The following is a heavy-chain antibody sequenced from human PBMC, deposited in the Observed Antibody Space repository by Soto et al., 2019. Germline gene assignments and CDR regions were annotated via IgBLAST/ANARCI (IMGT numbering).Heavy chain of an antibody. V-gene: IGHV4-4*07. J-gene: IGHJ3*02. CDR2: IYTSGST. CDR1: GGSISSYY. D-gene: IGHD3-10*01. Sequence: PSETLSLTCTVSGGSISSYYWSWIRQPAGKGLEWIGRIYTSGSTNHNPSLKSRVTMSVDTSKNQFSLKLSSVTAADTAVYYCARDRNPLNYGSGSYPDDAFDIWGQGTMVTVSS. CDR3: ARDRNPLNYGSGSYPDDAFDI.